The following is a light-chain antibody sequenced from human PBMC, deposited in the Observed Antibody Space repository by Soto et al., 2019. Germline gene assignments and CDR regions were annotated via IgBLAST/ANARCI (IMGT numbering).Light chain of an antibody. CDR1: SFNIGAGYD. CDR3: QSYDSSLSGSV. Sequence: QSVLTQPPSVSGAPGQRVTISCTGSSFNIGAGYDVHWYQQLPGTAPKLLIYGNNNRPSGLPDRFSGSKSDTSASRAINGLQAEDEADYYCQSYDSSLSGSVFGGGTKLTVL. V-gene: IGLV1-40*01. J-gene: IGLJ3*02. CDR2: GNN.